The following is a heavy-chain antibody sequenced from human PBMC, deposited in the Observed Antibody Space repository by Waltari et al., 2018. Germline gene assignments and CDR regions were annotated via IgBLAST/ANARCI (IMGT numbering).Heavy chain of an antibody. CDR2: ICSSDEK. CDR3: ARSQLLPNYDY. D-gene: IGHD2-2*01. V-gene: IGHV2-26*01. Sequence: QVTLKESGPVLVKPTETLPLTCTVPGFSLSNATLGVRWIRQPPGKALEWLAHICSSDEKSYRTSLKSRLTISKDTSKSQVVLTMTNMDPVDTATYYCARSQLLPNYDYWGQGTLVTVSS. J-gene: IGHJ4*02. CDR1: GFSLSNATLG.